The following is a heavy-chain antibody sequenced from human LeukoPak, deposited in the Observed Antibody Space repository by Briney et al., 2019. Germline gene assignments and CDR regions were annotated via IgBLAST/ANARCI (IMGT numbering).Heavy chain of an antibody. CDR2: MIPIFGTA. J-gene: IGHJ3*02. V-gene: IGHV1-69*05. CDR1: GGTFSSYA. CDR3: ARASRGGAFDI. D-gene: IGHD3-10*01. Sequence: SVKVSCTASGGTFSSYAISWVRQAPGQGLEWMGRMIPIFGTANYAQKFQGRVTITTDESTSTAYMELSSLRSEDTAVYYCARASRGGAFDIWGQGTMVTVSS.